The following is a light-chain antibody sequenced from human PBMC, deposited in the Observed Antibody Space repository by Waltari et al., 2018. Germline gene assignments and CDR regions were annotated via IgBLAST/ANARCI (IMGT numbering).Light chain of an antibody. CDR1: QSISTW. CDR2: KAS. Sequence: DIQMTQSPSSLSASVGETVTIACRASQSISTWLDWYQQKPGKAPKLLIYKASSLQSGVPSRFSGSGSGTDFTLTISSLQPEDFATYYCLHYSTSPFTFGPGTKLDIK. J-gene: IGKJ3*01. V-gene: IGKV1-5*03. CDR3: LHYSTSPFT.